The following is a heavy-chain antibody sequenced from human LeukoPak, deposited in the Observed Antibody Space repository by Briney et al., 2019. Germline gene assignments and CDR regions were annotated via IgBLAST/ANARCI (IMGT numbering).Heavy chain of an antibody. V-gene: IGHV4-39*01. D-gene: IGHD3-10*02. CDR2: IYYSGST. CDR3: ASDSVPGVDY. CDR1: GGSISSSSYY. J-gene: IGHJ4*02. Sequence: PSETLSLTCTVSGGSISSSSYYWGWIRQPPGKGLEWIGSIYYSGSTYYNPSLKSRVTISVDTSKNQFSLKLSSVTAADTAVYYCASDSVPGVDYWGQGTLVTVSS.